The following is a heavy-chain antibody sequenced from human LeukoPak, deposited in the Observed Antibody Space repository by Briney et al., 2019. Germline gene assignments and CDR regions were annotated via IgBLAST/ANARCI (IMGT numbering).Heavy chain of an antibody. CDR3: ARDPPYCSSTSCYGNGMDV. V-gene: IGHV3-48*02. J-gene: IGHJ6*02. CDR1: GFTFSSYS. D-gene: IGHD2-2*01. CDR2: ISSSSSTI. Sequence: GGSLRLSCAASGFTFSSYSMNWVRQAPGKGLEWVSHISSSSSTIYYADSVKGRFTISRDNAKNSLYLQMNSLRDEDTAVYYCARDPPYCSSTSCYGNGMDVWGQGTTVTVSS.